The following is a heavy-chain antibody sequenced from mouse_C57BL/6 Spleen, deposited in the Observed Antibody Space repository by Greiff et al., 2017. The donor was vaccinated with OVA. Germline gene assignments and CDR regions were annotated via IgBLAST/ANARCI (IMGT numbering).Heavy chain of an antibody. CDR2: IDPSDSYT. V-gene: IGHV1-69*01. CDR1: GYTFTSYW. J-gene: IGHJ1*03. CDR3: ARGGYYYGSSRYFDV. Sequence: QLQLKQPGAELVMPGASVKLSCKASGYTFTSYWMHWVKQRPGQGLEWIGEIDPSDSYTNYNQKFKGKSTLTVDKSSSTAYMQLSSLTSEDSAVYYCARGGYYYGSSRYFDVWGTGTTVTVSS. D-gene: IGHD1-1*01.